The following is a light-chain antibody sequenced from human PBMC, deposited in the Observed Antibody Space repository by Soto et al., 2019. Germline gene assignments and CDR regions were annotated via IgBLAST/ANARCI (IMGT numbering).Light chain of an antibody. V-gene: IGLV1-40*01. Sequence: QSVLTQPPSVSWAPGQRVTISCTGSSSNIGAGYDVHWYQQLPGTAPKLLIYDSNNRPSGVPDRFSGSKSGTSASLAITGLQAEDEADYYCQSYDSSLSGSTVFGTGTKLTVL. J-gene: IGLJ1*01. CDR1: SSNIGAGYD. CDR3: QSYDSSLSGSTV. CDR2: DSN.